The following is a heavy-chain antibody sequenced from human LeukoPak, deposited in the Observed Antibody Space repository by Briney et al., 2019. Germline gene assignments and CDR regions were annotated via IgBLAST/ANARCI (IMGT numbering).Heavy chain of an antibody. CDR2: IYYSGST. Sequence: SSETLSLTCTVSGGSISSSSYYWGWIRQPPGKGLEWIGSIYYSGSTHYNPSLKSRVTISVDTSKNQFSLKLSSVTAADTAVYYCARPRYRNLFDYWGQGTLVTVSS. J-gene: IGHJ4*02. CDR3: ARPRYRNLFDY. D-gene: IGHD4-11*01. CDR1: GGSISSSSYY. V-gene: IGHV4-39*01.